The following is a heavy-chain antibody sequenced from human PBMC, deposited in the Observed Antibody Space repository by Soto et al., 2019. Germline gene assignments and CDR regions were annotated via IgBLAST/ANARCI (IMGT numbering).Heavy chain of an antibody. CDR3: AKSHYDSSGYYIIDH. CDR2: FCYTGST. Sequence: SETLSLTCTVSVGSIIGRCWSWVRQSPGKGLEWIGYFCYTGSTNYNPSLKSRVTISVDRSKTQCSLKLTSVTAADTAVYYCAKSHYDSSGYYIIDHWGQGTLVTVSS. V-gene: IGHV4-59*01. D-gene: IGHD3-22*01. J-gene: IGHJ5*02. CDR1: VGSIIGRC.